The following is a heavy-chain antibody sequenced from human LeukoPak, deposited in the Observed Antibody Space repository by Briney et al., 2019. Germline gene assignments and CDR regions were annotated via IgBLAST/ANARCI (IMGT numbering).Heavy chain of an antibody. V-gene: IGHV3-53*01. CDR1: GFTVSSNY. D-gene: IGHD3-22*01. CDR2: IYSGGST. Sequence: GGSLRLSCAASGFTVSSNYMSWVRQAPGKGLEWVSLIYSGGSTYYVDSVKGRFTISRDISKNTLYLQMNSLRAEDTAVYYCASGYYDSSGYSVIDYWGQGTLVTVSS. J-gene: IGHJ4*02. CDR3: ASGYYDSSGYSVIDY.